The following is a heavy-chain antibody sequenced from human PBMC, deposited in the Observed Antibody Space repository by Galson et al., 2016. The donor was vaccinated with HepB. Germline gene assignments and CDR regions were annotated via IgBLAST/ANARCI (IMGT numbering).Heavy chain of an antibody. Sequence: TLSLTCTVSGDSITSDGYYWNWIRQHPGKGLEWIGYIYYRGSTFYSPSLKSRVTISRDTSKNQVSLKLSSVTAADTAVYYCARRMYDFRSGLDPWGQGTLVTVSS. CDR1: GDSITSDGYY. V-gene: IGHV4-31*03. CDR3: ARRMYDFRSGLDP. CDR2: IYYRGST. J-gene: IGHJ5*02. D-gene: IGHD3-3*01.